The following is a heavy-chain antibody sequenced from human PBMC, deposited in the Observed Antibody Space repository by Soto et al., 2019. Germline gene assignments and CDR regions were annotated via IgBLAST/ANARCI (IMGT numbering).Heavy chain of an antibody. J-gene: IGHJ5*02. CDR3: ARGDREPSDTTGRA. Sequence: EVQLVESGGGLVKPGGSLILSCAASGFSFSSYAINWVRQAPGKGLEWVSSISSGGSHRYYADSVKGRFTISRDNANNLLFLPMNRLRPDDTAVYYCARGDREPSDTTGRAWGQGTLVTVST. CDR2: ISSGGSHR. D-gene: IGHD4-17*01. CDR1: GFSFSSYA. V-gene: IGHV3-21*02.